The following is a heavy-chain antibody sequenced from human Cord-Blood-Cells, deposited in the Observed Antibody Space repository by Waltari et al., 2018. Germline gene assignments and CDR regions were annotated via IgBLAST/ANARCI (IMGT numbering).Heavy chain of an antibody. Sequence: QVQLQQWGAGLLKPSETLSLTCAVYGGSFSGYYWSWIRQPPGKGLEWIGEINHSGSTNYNPSLKSRVTISVDTSKNLFSLKLSSVTAADTAVYYCARGAIAARLDAFDIWGQGTMVTVSS. CDR1: GGSFSGYY. J-gene: IGHJ3*02. V-gene: IGHV4-34*01. CDR3: ARGAIAARLDAFDI. D-gene: IGHD6-6*01. CDR2: INHSGST.